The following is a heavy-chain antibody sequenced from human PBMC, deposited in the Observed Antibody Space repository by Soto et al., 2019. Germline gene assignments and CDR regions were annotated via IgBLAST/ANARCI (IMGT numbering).Heavy chain of an antibody. J-gene: IGHJ2*01. CDR2: ISSSSSSI. CDR3: AREDPFRWFFEL. Sequence: EVQLEESGGGLVQPGGSLRLSCAASGFTFSSFSMNWVRQAPGKGLEWISYISSSSSSIYYADSVKGRFTISRDNAKNSLYLQMNSLRAEDTAIYYCAREDPFRWFFELWGRGTLVTVSS. CDR1: GFTFSSFS. V-gene: IGHV3-48*01.